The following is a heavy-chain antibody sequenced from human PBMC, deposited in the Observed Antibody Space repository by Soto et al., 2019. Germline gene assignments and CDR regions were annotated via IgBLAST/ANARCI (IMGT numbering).Heavy chain of an antibody. Sequence: QVQLVESGGGVVEPGRSLRLSCATSGFTFSSYGMHWVRQAPGKGLEWVAGIWYDGSNKYYADSVKGRFTISRDNSQNPLYLQMNSLRDEDTAVYYGARQSVWDRVYFDYWGQGTLVTVSS. CDR2: IWYDGSNK. CDR3: ARQSVWDRVYFDY. D-gene: IGHD1-26*01. V-gene: IGHV3-33*01. CDR1: GFTFSSYG. J-gene: IGHJ4*02.